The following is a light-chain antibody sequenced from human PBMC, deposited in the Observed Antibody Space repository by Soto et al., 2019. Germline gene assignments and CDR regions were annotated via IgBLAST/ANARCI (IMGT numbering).Light chain of an antibody. V-gene: IGKV3-20*01. CDR1: QSVSSRY. Sequence: EIVLTQSPGTLSLSPGERATLSCRASQSVSSRYLAWYQQKPGQAPRLIIYGASSRATGIPGRFSGSGSGTDFTLTISRLESEDFAMYVCQQYGSSPPWTFGQGTKVDIK. J-gene: IGKJ1*01. CDR3: QQYGSSPPWT. CDR2: GAS.